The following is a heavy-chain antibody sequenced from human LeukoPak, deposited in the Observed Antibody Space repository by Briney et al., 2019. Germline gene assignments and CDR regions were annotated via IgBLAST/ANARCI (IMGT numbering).Heavy chain of an antibody. CDR2: IYYSGST. V-gene: IGHV4-59*01. Sequence: SETLSLTCTVSGGSISSYYWSWIRQPPGKGLEWIGYIYYSGSTNYNPSLKSRVTISVDTFKNQFSLKLSSVTAADTAVYYCATSGSSGWWDYYYGMDVWGQGTTVTVSS. J-gene: IGHJ6*02. D-gene: IGHD6-19*01. CDR1: GGSISSYY. CDR3: ATSGSSGWWDYYYGMDV.